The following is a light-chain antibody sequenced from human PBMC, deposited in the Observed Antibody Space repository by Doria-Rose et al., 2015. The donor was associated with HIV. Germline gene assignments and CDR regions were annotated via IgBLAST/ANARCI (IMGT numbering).Light chain of an antibody. V-gene: IGKV3-20*01. Sequence: QSPGTLSLSPVESATHSFRASQSFSSTYLAWYQQKPGQAPSLLIYDGSTRATGIPDRFSASGSGTDFTLTINRLEPEDFALYYCHQYGTSWTFGQGTKVEI. CDR2: DGS. CDR3: HQYGTSWT. J-gene: IGKJ1*01. CDR1: QSFSSTY.